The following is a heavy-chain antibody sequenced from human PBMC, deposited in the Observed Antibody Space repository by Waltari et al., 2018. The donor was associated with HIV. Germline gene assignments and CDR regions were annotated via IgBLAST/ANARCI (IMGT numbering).Heavy chain of an antibody. V-gene: IGHV1-69*06. CDR1: GGSFSSYV. CDR2: IIPIFGTA. J-gene: IGHJ2*01. Sequence: VQLVTSGAEVKKPGSSVKDSCKASGGSFSSYVISRVRQAAGQGLEWLGGIIPIFGTANYAQKFQGRVTITADKSTSTAYMGLSSLRSEDTAVYYCASTLTTVVTYWYFDLWGRGTLVTVSS. D-gene: IGHD4-17*01. CDR3: ASTLTTVVTYWYFDL.